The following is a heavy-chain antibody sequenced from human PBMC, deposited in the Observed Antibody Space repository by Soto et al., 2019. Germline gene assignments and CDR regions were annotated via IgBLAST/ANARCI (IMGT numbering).Heavy chain of an antibody. Sequence: QVQVVESGGGVVQPGRSLRLSCAASGFTFSRFGMHWVRQGPGKGLEWVAVIWHDGKNKYYAESVKGRFTISRDNSKNTLYLEMNSLRDEDTAVYYCARDPGQDEAMDYWGQGTLVTVSS. J-gene: IGHJ4*02. CDR2: IWHDGKNK. V-gene: IGHV3-33*01. CDR3: ARDPGQDEAMDY. CDR1: GFTFSRFG.